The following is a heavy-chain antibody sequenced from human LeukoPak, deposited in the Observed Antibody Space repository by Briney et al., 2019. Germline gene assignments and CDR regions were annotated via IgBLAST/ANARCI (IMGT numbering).Heavy chain of an antibody. CDR2: IWYDGSNK. CDR1: GFTFSSYG. V-gene: IGHV3-33*01. J-gene: IGHJ4*02. CDR3: ARVRSYYYDSSGPFDY. D-gene: IGHD3-22*01. Sequence: GGSLRLSCAASGFTFSSYGMHWVRQAPGKGLEWVAVIWYDGSNKYYADSVKGRFTISRDNSKNTLYLQMNSLRAEDTAVYYCARVRSYYYDSSGPFDYWGQGNLVTVSS.